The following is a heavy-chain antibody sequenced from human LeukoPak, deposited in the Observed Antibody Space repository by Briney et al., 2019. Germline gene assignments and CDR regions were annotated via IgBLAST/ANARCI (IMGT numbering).Heavy chain of an antibody. J-gene: IGHJ4*02. CDR2: IGGSASGT. V-gene: IGHV3-23*01. D-gene: IGHD2-15*01. CDR1: GFTFNTYA. Sequence: GGSLRLSCAASGFTFNTYAMSWVRQAPGEGREWVSTIGGSASGTFYADSVKGRFTTSRDNSKNTLYLQMNRLRAEDTAVYYCAKGGDSSCYSRADCWGQGTLVTVSS. CDR3: AKGGDSSCYSRADC.